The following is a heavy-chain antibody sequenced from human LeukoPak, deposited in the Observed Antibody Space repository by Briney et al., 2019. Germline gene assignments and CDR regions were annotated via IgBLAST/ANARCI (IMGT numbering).Heavy chain of an antibody. D-gene: IGHD6-6*01. J-gene: IGHJ6*03. CDR3: AKWSGSVTARNYYYYMDV. V-gene: IGHV4-61*02. Sequence: KPSETLSLTCTVSGGSVRRGNYYWTWIRQPAGSGLEWIGRIYTSGTTDYNPSLRTRVTISVDASRNQFSLNLSSVTAADTAVYYCAKWSGSVTARNYYYYMDVWGEGTTVTASS. CDR1: GGSVRRGNYY. CDR2: IYTSGTT.